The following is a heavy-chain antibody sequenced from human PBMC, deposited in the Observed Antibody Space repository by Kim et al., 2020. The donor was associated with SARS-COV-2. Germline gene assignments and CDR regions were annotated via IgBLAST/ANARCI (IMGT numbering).Heavy chain of an antibody. D-gene: IGHD3-22*01. J-gene: IGHJ4*02. CDR3: ARDMYYYVSSGPVDY. Sequence: GGSLRLSCAASGFTFSDYYMSWIRQAPGKGLEWVSYISSSSSYTNYADSVKGRFTISRDNAKNSLYLQMNSLRAEDTAVYYCARDMYYYVSSGPVDYWGQGTPVTVSS. V-gene: IGHV3-11*05. CDR2: ISSSSSYT. CDR1: GFTFSDYY.